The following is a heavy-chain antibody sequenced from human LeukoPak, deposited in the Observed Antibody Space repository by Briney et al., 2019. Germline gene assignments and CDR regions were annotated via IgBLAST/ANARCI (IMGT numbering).Heavy chain of an antibody. V-gene: IGHV1-69*04. CDR2: IIPILGIA. Sequence: GSSVKVSCKASGGTFSSYAISWVRQAPGQGLEWMGRIIPILGIANYAQKFQGRVTITADKSTSTAYMELSSLRSEDTAVYYWARVGQLWSPFDYWGQGTLVTVSS. CDR1: GGTFSSYA. D-gene: IGHD5-18*01. CDR3: ARVGQLWSPFDY. J-gene: IGHJ4*02.